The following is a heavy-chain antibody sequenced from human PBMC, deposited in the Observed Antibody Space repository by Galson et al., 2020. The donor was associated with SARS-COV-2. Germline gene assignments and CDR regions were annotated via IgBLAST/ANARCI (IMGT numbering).Heavy chain of an antibody. CDR1: GFTFSSYG. CDR2: ISYDGSNK. Sequence: TGGSLRLSCAASGFTFSSYGMHWVRQAPGKGLEWVAVISYDGSNKYYADSVKGRFTISRDNSKNTLYLQMNSLRAEDTAVYYCAKERPPEGLLWFGELLLSGMDVWGQGTTVTVSS. D-gene: IGHD3-10*01. J-gene: IGHJ6*02. CDR3: AKERPPEGLLWFGELLLSGMDV. V-gene: IGHV3-30*18.